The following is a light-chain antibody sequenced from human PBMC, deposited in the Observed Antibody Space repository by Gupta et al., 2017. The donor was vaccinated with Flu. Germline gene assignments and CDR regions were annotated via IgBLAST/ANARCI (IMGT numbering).Light chain of an antibody. V-gene: IGLV1-51*01. CDR3: GTWDSSLSAWV. J-gene: IGLJ3*02. CDR2: DNN. CDR1: SSNIGNNY. Sequence: HSVSTQPPSVSAAPGQKVTISCSGSSSNIGNNYVSWYQQLPGTAPKLLIYDNNKRPSGIPDRFSGSKSGTSATLGITGLQTGDEADYYCGTWDSSLSAWVFGGGTKLTVL.